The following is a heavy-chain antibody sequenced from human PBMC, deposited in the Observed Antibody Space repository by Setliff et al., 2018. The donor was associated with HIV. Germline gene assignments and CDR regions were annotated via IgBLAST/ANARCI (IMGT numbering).Heavy chain of an antibody. CDR3: ARVGFGDPDAFDI. CDR1: GGSIGGYY. CDR2: ISYSGTA. V-gene: IGHV4-31*03. J-gene: IGHJ3*02. D-gene: IGHD3-16*01. Sequence: SLTCTVSGGSIGGYYWSWIRQHPGKGLEWIGFISYSGTAYYNPSLKSRVTISVETSKNQFSLKLSSVIAADTAVYYCARVGFGDPDAFDIWGQGTMVTVSS.